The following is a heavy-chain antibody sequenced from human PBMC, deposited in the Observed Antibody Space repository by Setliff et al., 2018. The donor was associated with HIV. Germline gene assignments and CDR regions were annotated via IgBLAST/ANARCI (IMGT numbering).Heavy chain of an antibody. D-gene: IGHD3-10*01. V-gene: IGHV4-38-2*02. CDR1: GYSISSGFY. Sequence: KTSETLSLTCTVSGYSISSGFYWGWIRQPPGKGLEWIGSIYHSGSTYYNPSVQSPVTISVDTSKNQLSLKLTSVTAADTAVYYCARDLLWFGESGIVRWFDPWGPGALVTVSS. CDR3: ARDLLWFGESGIVRWFDP. CDR2: IYHSGST. J-gene: IGHJ5*02.